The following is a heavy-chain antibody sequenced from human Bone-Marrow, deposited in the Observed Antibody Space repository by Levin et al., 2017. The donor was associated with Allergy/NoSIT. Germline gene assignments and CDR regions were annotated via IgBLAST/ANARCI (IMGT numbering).Heavy chain of an antibody. Sequence: GGSLRLSCEASGFTFTAAGMHWVRQAPGKGLEWVANIHHDGSTKYYGDSVKGRFSITRDNSKNTLYLQMDSLRVEDTAVYYCARDRGDCSSGICYSDYFDYWGQGTLVTVSS. J-gene: IGHJ4*02. CDR2: IHHDGSTK. CDR3: ARDRGDCSSGICYSDYFDY. D-gene: IGHD2-15*01. V-gene: IGHV3-30*02. CDR1: GFTFTAAG.